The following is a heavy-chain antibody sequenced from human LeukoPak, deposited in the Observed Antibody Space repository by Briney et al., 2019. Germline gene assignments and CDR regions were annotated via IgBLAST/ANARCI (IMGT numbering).Heavy chain of an antibody. J-gene: IGHJ4*02. CDR2: ISSSSSYI. D-gene: IGHD7-27*01. CDR3: AKDKHNWGSDY. V-gene: IGHV3-21*04. CDR1: GFTFSSYS. Sequence: GGSLRLSCAASGFTFSSYSMNWVRKAPGKGLEWVSSISSSSSYIYYADSVKGRFTISRDNSKNMLFLQINSLRAEDTAVYYCAKDKHNWGSDYWGQGTLVTVSS.